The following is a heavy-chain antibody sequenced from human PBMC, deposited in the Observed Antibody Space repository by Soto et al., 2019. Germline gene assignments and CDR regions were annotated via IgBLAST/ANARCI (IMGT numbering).Heavy chain of an antibody. V-gene: IGHV4-61*08. D-gene: IGHD3-22*01. J-gene: IGHJ4*02. CDR3: ARVRPSPTNYYDSSGYWGAFDY. Sequence: LSLTCTVSGGSISGGDYYWRWIRQPPGKGLERIGYIYYSGSTNYNPSLKSRVTISVDTSKNQFSLKLSSVTAADTAVYYCARVRPSPTNYYDSSGYWGAFDYWGQGTLVTVSS. CDR1: GGSISGGDYY. CDR2: IYYSGST.